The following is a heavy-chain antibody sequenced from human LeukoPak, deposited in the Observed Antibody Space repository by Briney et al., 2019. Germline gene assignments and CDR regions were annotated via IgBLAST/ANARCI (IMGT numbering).Heavy chain of an antibody. CDR3: ARGEMVQVY. V-gene: IGHV3-74*01. Sequence: PGGSLRLSCAASGFTFSSYWMHWVRQAPGKGLVWVSRINTDGSTTSYADSVKGRFTISRDNAKNTLYLQMNSLRAGDTAVYYCARGEMVQVYWGQGTLVTVSS. D-gene: IGHD5-24*01. J-gene: IGHJ4*02. CDR2: INTDGSTT. CDR1: GFTFSSYW.